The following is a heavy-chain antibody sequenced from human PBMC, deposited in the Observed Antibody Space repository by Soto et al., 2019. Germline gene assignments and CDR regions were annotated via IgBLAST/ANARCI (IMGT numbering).Heavy chain of an antibody. V-gene: IGHV3-23*01. Sequence: EVQLLESGGGLVQPGGSLRLSCVGSGFTFINYAMNWVRQTPGKGLEWVSGISGGGDRTFGADSVKGRFTISRDNSKNTVNLQMNSLRADDTAVYYCARKVLGSTSRPDWWYFDLWGRGTLVTVSS. D-gene: IGHD2-2*01. J-gene: IGHJ2*01. CDR3: ARKVLGSTSRPDWWYFDL. CDR2: ISGGGDRT. CDR1: GFTFINYA.